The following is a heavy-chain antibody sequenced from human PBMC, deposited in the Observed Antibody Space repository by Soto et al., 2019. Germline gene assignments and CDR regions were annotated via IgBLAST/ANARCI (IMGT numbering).Heavy chain of an antibody. CDR1: GFTFSSYA. J-gene: IGHJ4*02. V-gene: IGHV3-23*01. D-gene: IGHD1-26*01. Sequence: GGFLRLSCAASGFTFSSYAMSWVRQAPGKGLEWVSAISGSGGSTYYADSVKGRFTISRDNSKNTLYLQMNSLRAEDTAVYYCAKVWWELLTPFDYWGQGTLVTVSS. CDR3: AKVWWELLTPFDY. CDR2: ISGSGGST.